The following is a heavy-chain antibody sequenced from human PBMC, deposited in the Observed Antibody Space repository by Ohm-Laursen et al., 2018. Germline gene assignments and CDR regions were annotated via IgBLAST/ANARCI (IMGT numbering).Heavy chain of an antibody. CDR1: GFTFSDYY. D-gene: IGHD2-2*02. CDR2: ISSRGSTI. Sequence: SLRLSCSASGFTFSDYYMTWIRQAQGKGLEWVSYISSRGSTIYYADSVKGRFTISRDNAKNSLYLQMNSLRAEDTAVYYCARETSYTFDIWGQGTMLTVSS. J-gene: IGHJ3*02. V-gene: IGHV3-11*01. CDR3: ARETSYTFDI.